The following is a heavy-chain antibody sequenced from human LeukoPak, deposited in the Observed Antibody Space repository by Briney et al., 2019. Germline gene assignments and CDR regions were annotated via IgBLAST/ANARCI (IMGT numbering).Heavy chain of an antibody. J-gene: IGHJ4*02. Sequence: SETLSLTCTVSGGSISSSSYYWGWIRQPPGTGLEWLGSIYYSGSTYYNPSLKSRVTISVDTSKNQFSLKLGSVTAADTAVYYCARHRDCGGDCYSGYLDYWGQGTLVTVSS. V-gene: IGHV4-39*01. D-gene: IGHD2-21*02. CDR1: GGSISSSSYY. CDR2: IYYSGST. CDR3: ARHRDCGGDCYSGYLDY.